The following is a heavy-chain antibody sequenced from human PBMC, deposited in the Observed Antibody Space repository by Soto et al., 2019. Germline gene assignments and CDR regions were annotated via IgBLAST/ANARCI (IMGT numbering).Heavy chain of an antibody. Sequence: EVQLVESGGGLVKPGGSLRLSCAASGFTFSSYSMNWVRQAPGKGLEWVSSISSSSSYIYYADSVKGRFTISRDNAKNSLYLQMNSLRAEDTAVYYCARAMEDSSGWYSPYGLDALDIWGQGTMVTVSS. V-gene: IGHV3-21*01. CDR1: GFTFSSYS. J-gene: IGHJ3*02. CDR2: ISSSSSYI. CDR3: ARAMEDSSGWYSPYGLDALDI. D-gene: IGHD6-19*01.